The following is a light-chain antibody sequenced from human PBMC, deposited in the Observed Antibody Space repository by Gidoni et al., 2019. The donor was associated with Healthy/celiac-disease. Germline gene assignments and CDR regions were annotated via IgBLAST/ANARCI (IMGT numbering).Light chain of an antibody. J-gene: IGLJ1*01. CDR3: QAWDSVYV. V-gene: IGLV3-1*01. CDR1: QLGDKY. CDR2: QDS. Sequence: SYELTQPPSVSVSPGQTASITCSGDQLGDKYACWYQQKPGQSPVLVIYQDSKRPSGIPERFSGSNSGNTATLTISGTQAMDEADYYCQAWDSVYVFGTWTNVTVL.